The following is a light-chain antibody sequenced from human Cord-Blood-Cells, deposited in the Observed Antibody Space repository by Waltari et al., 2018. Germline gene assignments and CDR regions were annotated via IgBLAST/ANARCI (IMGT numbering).Light chain of an antibody. CDR2: DVS. CDR3: SSYTSSSTRV. CDR1: SSDVGGYNY. J-gene: IGLJ3*02. V-gene: IGLV2-14*01. Sequence: QSALTQPASVSGSPGQSITISCTGTSSDVGGYNYVSWYQQHPGKAPKLMIYDVSKRPSGVSTLFSVSKSRNTASLTISGLQAEDEADYYCSSYTSSSTRVFGGGTKLTVL.